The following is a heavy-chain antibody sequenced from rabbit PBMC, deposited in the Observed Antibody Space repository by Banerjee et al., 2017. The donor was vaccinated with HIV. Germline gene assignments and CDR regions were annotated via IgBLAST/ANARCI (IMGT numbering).Heavy chain of an antibody. CDR2: IYISSGST. J-gene: IGHJ4*01. V-gene: IGHV1S45*01. D-gene: IGHD4-1*01. Sequence: QEQLEESGGGLVKPEGSLTLTCKASGFSISSNAMFWVRQAPGKGPEWIACIYISSGSTWYASWAKGRFTISKTSSTTVTLQMTSLTAADTATYFCARDLAGVIGWNFDLWGPGTLVTVS. CDR1: GFSISSNA. CDR3: ARDLAGVIGWNFDL.